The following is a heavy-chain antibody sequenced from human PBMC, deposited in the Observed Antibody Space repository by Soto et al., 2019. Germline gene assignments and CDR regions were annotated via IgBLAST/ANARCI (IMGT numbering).Heavy chain of an antibody. J-gene: IGHJ4*02. V-gene: IGHV5-51*01. CDR2: IYPGDSDS. D-gene: IGHD3-10*01. CDR1: GYSFTTYW. CDR3: ARIGDYGSGSYPYFDY. Sequence: GESLKISCKGSGYSFTTYWIGWVRQMPGKGLEWMGIIYPGDSDSRYSPSFQGQVTISVDKSITTAYLQWSSLKASDTTMYYCARIGDYGSGSYPYFDYWGQGTLVTVSS.